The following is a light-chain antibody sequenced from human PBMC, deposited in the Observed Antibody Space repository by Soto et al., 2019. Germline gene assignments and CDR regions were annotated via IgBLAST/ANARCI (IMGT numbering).Light chain of an antibody. V-gene: IGLV1-40*01. CDR2: GNH. CDR3: QSYDSSLSGVV. Sequence: QSVLTQPPSVSGAPGQRVTISCTGSSSNIGAGYDVHWYQQLPGTAPKLLIYGNHNRPSGVPDRFSGSKSGTSASLAITGLQAEDEADYYCQSYDSSLSGVVFGGGTQLTVL. CDR1: SSNIGAGYD. J-gene: IGLJ2*01.